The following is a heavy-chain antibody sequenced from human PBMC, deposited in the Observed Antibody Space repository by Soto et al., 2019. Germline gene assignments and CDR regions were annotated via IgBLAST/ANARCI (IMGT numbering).Heavy chain of an antibody. D-gene: IGHD3-22*01. Sequence: GASVKVSCKASGYTFTSYGISWVRQAPGQGLEWMGWISAYNGNTNYAQKLQGRVTMTTDTSTSTAYMELRSLRSDDTAVYYCARSSLYYYDSSGYYSSDPPYYFDFWGQGTLVTVSS. V-gene: IGHV1-18*01. CDR1: GYTFTSYG. J-gene: IGHJ4*02. CDR3: ARSSLYYYDSSGYYSSDPPYYFDF. CDR2: ISAYNGNT.